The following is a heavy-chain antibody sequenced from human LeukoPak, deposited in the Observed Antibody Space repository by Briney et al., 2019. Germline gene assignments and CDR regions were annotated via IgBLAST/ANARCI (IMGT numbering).Heavy chain of an antibody. Sequence: GGSLRLSCAASGFTFSNDNMNWVRQAPGKGLEWVSSISSSRSSYIYSADSGKGRFTIPRDNATNSLYLQMNSLRAEEPAVYYCARDPPSFQYWGQGTLVTVSS. CDR1: GFTFSNDN. CDR3: ARDPPSFQY. J-gene: IGHJ1*01. CDR2: ISSSRSSYI. V-gene: IGHV3-21*01.